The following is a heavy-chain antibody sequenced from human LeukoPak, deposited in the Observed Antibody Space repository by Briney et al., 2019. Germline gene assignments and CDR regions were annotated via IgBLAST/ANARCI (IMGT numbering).Heavy chain of an antibody. Sequence: GGSLRLSCAASGFTFSSYSMNWVRQAPGKGREGGSSISSSSSYIYYADSVKGRFTISRDNAKNSLYLQMNSLRAEDTAVYYCARELVGATPDYWGQGTLVTVSS. CDR3: ARELVGATPDY. V-gene: IGHV3-21*01. D-gene: IGHD1-26*01. CDR1: GFTFSSYS. CDR2: ISSSSSYI. J-gene: IGHJ4*02.